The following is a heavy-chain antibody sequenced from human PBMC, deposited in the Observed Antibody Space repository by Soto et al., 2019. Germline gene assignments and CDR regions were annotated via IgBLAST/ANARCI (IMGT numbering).Heavy chain of an antibody. CDR3: ATVHNTSRSFNF. J-gene: IGHJ4*02. CDR2: TGLSGRTT. Sequence: EVQLLESGGGLVQPGGSLRLSCVASGLTFSASAMTWVRQAPGKGLEWVSTTGLSGRTTYYGDSVKGRFTVSRDNSKNTLYLQMSSLRAEDTAVYYCATVHNTSRSFNFWGRGPLVTVSS. D-gene: IGHD1-20*01. CDR1: GLTFSASA. V-gene: IGHV3-23*01.